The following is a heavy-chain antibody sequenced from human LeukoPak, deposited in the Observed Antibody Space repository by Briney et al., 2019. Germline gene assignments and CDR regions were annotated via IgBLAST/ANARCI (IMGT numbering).Heavy chain of an antibody. J-gene: IGHJ4*02. CDR3: ARSPALLYFEY. Sequence: PGGSLRLSCAASGFTFSSYAMSWVRQPPGKGLEWIGEINHSGSTNYNPSLKSRVTISVDTSKNQFSLKLSSVTAADTAVYYCARSPALLYFEYWGQGTLVTVSS. D-gene: IGHD2/OR15-2a*01. V-gene: IGHV4-34*01. CDR1: GFTFSSYA. CDR2: INHSGST.